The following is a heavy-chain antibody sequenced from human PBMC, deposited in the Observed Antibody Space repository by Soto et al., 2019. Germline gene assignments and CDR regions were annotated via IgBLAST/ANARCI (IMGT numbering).Heavy chain of an antibody. CDR1: GFTFSSYA. D-gene: IGHD2-21*02. J-gene: IGHJ4*02. CDR3: ARYTQVVVTAYFDF. Sequence: GSLRLSCAASGFTFSSYAMGWVRRAPGKGLEWVSGISGSGGSPYYADSVKGRFTISRDNSMNTLYLQMNSLRAEDTAVYYCARYTQVVVTAYFDFWGRGALVTVSS. V-gene: IGHV3-23*01. CDR2: ISGSGGSP.